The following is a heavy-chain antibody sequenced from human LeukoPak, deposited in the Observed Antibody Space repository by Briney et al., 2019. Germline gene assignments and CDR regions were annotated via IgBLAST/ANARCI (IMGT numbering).Heavy chain of an antibody. CDR2: IRYDGSDN. D-gene: IGHD3-22*01. V-gene: IGHV3-30*02. Sequence: GGSLRLSCAASGFTFSSYEMNWVRQAPGEGLEWVAFIRYDGSDNFYADSLKGRFTISRDNSKNTLYLQMNSLRAEDTAVYFCAKDNFDTSGLIDYWSQGTLVTVSS. CDR3: AKDNFDTSGLIDY. J-gene: IGHJ4*02. CDR1: GFTFSSYE.